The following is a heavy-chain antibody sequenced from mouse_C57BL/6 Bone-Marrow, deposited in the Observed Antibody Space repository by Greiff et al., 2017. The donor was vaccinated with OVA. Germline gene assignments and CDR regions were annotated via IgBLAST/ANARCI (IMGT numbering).Heavy chain of an antibody. Sequence: QVQLQQSGPGLVPPSQSLSITCTVSGFSLTSYGVHWVRQSPGKGLEWLGVIWSGGSTDYNAALISSLSISKDTSKSQVFFKMNSLQADDTAIYYCASLSYGRGYFDVWGTGTTVTVSS. CDR3: ASLSYGRGYFDV. J-gene: IGHJ1*03. CDR1: GFSLTSYG. CDR2: IWSGGST. V-gene: IGHV2-2*01. D-gene: IGHD1-1*01.